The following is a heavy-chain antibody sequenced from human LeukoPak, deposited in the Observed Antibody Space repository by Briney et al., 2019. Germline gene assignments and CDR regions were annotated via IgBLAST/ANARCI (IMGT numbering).Heavy chain of an antibody. J-gene: IGHJ4*02. V-gene: IGHV3-30*18. CDR1: GFSFSSYC. CDR3: AKPPYDSSGYYQSTFDY. CDR2: MLYDGSKE. Sequence: GGSLRLSCAASGFSFSSYCMHWVRQAPGKGLEWVAVMLYDGSKEYSADSVKGRFTIARDKAKNSLYLQMNSLRAEDTAVYYCAKPPYDSSGYYQSTFDYWGQGTLVTVSS. D-gene: IGHD3-22*01.